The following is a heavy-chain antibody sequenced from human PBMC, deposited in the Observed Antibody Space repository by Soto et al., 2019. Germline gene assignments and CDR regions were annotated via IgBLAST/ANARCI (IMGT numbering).Heavy chain of an antibody. V-gene: IGHV4-39*01. CDR2: IYYSGST. Sequence: QLQMQKSGPGLVKPSETLSLTCTVSGGSISSSSYYWGWIRQPPGKGLEWIGSIYYSGSTYYNPSLKSRVTISVDTSKNQFSLKLSSVTAADTAVYYCARHSGPKNGAFDIWGQGTMVTVAS. J-gene: IGHJ3*02. CDR1: GGSISSSSYY. CDR3: ARHSGPKNGAFDI. D-gene: IGHD3-10*01.